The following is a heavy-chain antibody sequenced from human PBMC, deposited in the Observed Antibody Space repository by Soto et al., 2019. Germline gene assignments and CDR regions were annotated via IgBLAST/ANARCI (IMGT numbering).Heavy chain of an antibody. Sequence: GVSLRHSCAASGVTFSGYWMSWVRHAPGKGLQWVANINRDGSERYYVDSVKGRFTISRDNSKNTLYLQMNSLRAEDTAVYYCAKDQGRITMIVVVIPDYWGQGTLVTVPS. D-gene: IGHD3-22*01. CDR1: GVTFSGYW. V-gene: IGHV3-7*03. J-gene: IGHJ4*02. CDR2: INRDGSER. CDR3: AKDQGRITMIVVVIPDY.